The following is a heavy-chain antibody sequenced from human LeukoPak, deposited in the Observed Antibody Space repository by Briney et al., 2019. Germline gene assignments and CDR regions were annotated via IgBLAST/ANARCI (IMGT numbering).Heavy chain of an antibody. CDR3: ARTYGSSGLGYFDL. Sequence: SETLSLTCSVSGGSVSSTTNYWSWIRQPPGKGLEWVGYIYYSGSTNYSPSLKSRLTISVDTSKNQFSLKLSSVTAADTAVYYCARTYGSSGLGYFDLWGRGTLVTVSS. J-gene: IGHJ2*01. D-gene: IGHD6-13*01. CDR1: GGSVSSTTNY. V-gene: IGHV4-61*01. CDR2: IYYSGST.